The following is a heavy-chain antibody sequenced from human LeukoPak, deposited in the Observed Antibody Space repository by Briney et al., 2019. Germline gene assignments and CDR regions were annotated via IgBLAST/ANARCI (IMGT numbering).Heavy chain of an antibody. CDR1: GGTFSSYA. Sequence: ASVKVSCKASGGTFSSYAISWVRQAPGQGLEWMGGIIPILGIANYAQKFQGRVTITADKSTSTAYMELSSLRSEDTAVYYCARDSPNPDNGNLDYWDQGTLVTVSS. V-gene: IGHV1-69*10. CDR3: ARDSPNPDNGNLDY. J-gene: IGHJ4*02. D-gene: IGHD2-8*01. CDR2: IIPILGIA.